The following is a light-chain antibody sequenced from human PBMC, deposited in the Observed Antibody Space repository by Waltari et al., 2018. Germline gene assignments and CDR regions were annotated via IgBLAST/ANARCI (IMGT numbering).Light chain of an antibody. CDR2: GAS. J-gene: IGKJ1*01. CDR1: QVINNW. V-gene: IGKV1-12*01. CDR3: QQSDSFPPT. Sequence: DIQMTQSPSSVSASVGDRVIITCRASQVINNWLAWYQQKPGKAPKLLIYGASVLQSGVPSRFSGSGSGTDFTLTISNLQPEDFATYFCQQSDSFPPTFGQGTKVEV.